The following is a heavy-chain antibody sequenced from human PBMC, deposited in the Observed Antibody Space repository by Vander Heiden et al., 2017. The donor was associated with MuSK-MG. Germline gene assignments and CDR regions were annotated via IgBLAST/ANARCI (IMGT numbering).Heavy chain of an antibody. CDR2: IIPIFGTA. CDR3: AGSSGCYYCIFDY. Sequence: QVQLVQSGAEVKKPGSSVKVSCKASGGTFSSYAISWVRQAPGQGLEGMGGIIPIFGTANDAQNVQGRVTITADESTSTAYMEMRSMRYEDTAVYCGAGSSGCYYCIFDYWGQGTLVTVSS. V-gene: IGHV1-69*01. D-gene: IGHD3-10*01. CDR1: GGTFSSYA. J-gene: IGHJ4*02.